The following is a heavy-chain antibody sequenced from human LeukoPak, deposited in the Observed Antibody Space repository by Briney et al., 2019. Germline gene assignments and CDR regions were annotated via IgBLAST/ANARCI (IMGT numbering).Heavy chain of an antibody. CDR1: GYTFTSYD. CDR2: MNPNSGNT. Sequence: ASVKVSCKASGYTFTSYDINWVRQATGQGLEWMGWMNPNSGNTGYAQKFRGRVTITRNTSISTAYMELSSLRSEDTAVYYCARAEKYSSGWYGSYVYWGQGTLVTVSS. D-gene: IGHD6-19*01. CDR3: ARAEKYSSGWYGSYVY. V-gene: IGHV1-8*03. J-gene: IGHJ4*02.